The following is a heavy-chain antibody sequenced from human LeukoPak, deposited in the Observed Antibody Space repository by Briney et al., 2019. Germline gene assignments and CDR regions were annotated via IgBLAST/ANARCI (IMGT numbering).Heavy chain of an antibody. Sequence: GGSLRLSCAASGFTFSDYTMNWVRQAPGKGLEWVGRSRNKANSYTTEYAASVKGRFTISREDSKISLYLQMNSLKTEDTAVYYCARVRYCSGGSCHSFDYWGQGTPVTVSS. CDR3: ARVRYCSGGSCHSFDY. CDR2: SRNKANSYTT. J-gene: IGHJ4*02. CDR1: GFTFSDYT. D-gene: IGHD2-15*01. V-gene: IGHV3-72*01.